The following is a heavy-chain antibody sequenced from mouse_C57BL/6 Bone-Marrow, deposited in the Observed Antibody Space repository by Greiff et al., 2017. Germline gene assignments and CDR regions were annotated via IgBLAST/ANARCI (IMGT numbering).Heavy chain of an antibody. J-gene: IGHJ1*03. CDR3: ARAYYDYLNWYFDV. V-gene: IGHV1-64*01. CDR2: IHPNSGST. D-gene: IGHD2-4*01. CDR1: GYTFTSYW. Sequence: QVQLQQSGAELVKPGASVKLSCKASGYTFTSYWMHWVKQRPGQGLEWIGMIHPNSGSTNYNEKFKSKATLTVDKSSSTAYMQLSSLTSEDSAVYYCARAYYDYLNWYFDVWGTGTTVTVSS.